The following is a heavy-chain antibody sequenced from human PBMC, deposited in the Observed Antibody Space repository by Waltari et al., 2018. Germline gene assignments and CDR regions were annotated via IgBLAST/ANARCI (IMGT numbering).Heavy chain of an antibody. CDR3: ARDGGWFRVSDAFDI. CDR1: GGSISSSSYS. J-gene: IGHJ3*02. V-gene: IGHV4-39*07. CDR2: IYYRGST. D-gene: IGHD3-10*01. Sequence: QLQLQESGPGLVKPSETLSLTCTVSGGSISSSSYSWGWIRQPPGKGLEWIGSIYYRGSTYYNPSIKSRVTISVDTSKNQFSLKLSSVTAADTAVYYCARDGGWFRVSDAFDIWGQGTMVTVSS.